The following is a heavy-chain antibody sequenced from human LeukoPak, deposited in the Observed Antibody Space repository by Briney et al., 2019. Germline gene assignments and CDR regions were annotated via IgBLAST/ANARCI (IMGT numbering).Heavy chain of an antibody. CDR3: AQEHFDTSGYYSRFDD. V-gene: IGHV3-23*01. CDR2: SADSGGST. J-gene: IGHJ4*02. Sequence: GGSLRLSCAASGFTFPRHAMSWVRQAPGKGLEWVASSADSGGSTHYADSVKGRFTISRDNSQITVFLHMNSLRADDTAVYYCAQEHFDTSGYYSRFDDWGQGILVTVSS. CDR1: GFTFPRHA. D-gene: IGHD3-22*01.